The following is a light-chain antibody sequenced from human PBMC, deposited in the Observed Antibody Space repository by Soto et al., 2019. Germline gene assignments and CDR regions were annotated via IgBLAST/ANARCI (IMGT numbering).Light chain of an antibody. CDR3: TSYVGNDIWV. CDR2: EVT. J-gene: IGLJ3*02. CDR1: SSDVGASNY. V-gene: IGLV2-8*01. Sequence: QSALTQPPSASGSPGQSVTISGTGTSSDVGASNYVSWYQQYPGKAPKLMIYEVTKRPSGVPDRFSGSKSGNTASLTVSGLQAEDEADYYCTSYVGNDIWVFGGGTKVTVL.